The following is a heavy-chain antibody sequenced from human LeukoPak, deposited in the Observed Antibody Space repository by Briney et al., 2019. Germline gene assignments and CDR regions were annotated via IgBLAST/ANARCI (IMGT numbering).Heavy chain of an antibody. V-gene: IGHV4-39*01. CDR3: ARQFGSGLWYFDL. CDR2: ISDSGRT. Sequence: SETLSLTCTVSGGSISSGSSDYSWGWIRQPPGKGLDWIGSISDSGRTYYNPSLKSRVTVSVDTSKNQFSLNLSSVTAADTAVYYCARQFGSGLWYFDLWGRGTLVTVSS. D-gene: IGHD3-10*01. J-gene: IGHJ2*01. CDR1: GGSISSGSSDYS.